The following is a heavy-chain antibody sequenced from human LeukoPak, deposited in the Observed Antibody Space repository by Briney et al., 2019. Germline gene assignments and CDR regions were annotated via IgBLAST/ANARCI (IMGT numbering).Heavy chain of an antibody. Sequence: GGSLRLSCAASGFTVSSNYMSRVRQAPGKGLEWVSVIYSGGSTYYADSVKGRFTISRDNSKNTLYPQMNSLRAEDTAVYYCAREDCSGGSCWGGAFDIWGQGTMVTVSS. CDR1: GFTVSSNY. D-gene: IGHD2-15*01. CDR2: IYSGGST. V-gene: IGHV3-53*01. CDR3: AREDCSGGSCWGGAFDI. J-gene: IGHJ3*02.